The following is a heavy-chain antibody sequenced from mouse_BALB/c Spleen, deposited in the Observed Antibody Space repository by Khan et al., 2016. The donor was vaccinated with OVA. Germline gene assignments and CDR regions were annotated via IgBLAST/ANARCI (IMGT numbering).Heavy chain of an antibody. CDR1: GYTFTGYV. CDR3: TRQLRLQGFPD. D-gene: IGHD1-2*01. V-gene: IGHV1S136*01. CDR2: IYPYNDDP. Sequence: VQLKQSGPELVKPGASVKMSCMASGYTFTGYVIHWVRQKPGQGLEWIGCIYPYNDDPKYTDKFKGQATLTSDKSSSTAFMELNSLTSEDAAVYYCTRQLRLQGFPDCGQGTLVTVSA. J-gene: IGHJ3*01.